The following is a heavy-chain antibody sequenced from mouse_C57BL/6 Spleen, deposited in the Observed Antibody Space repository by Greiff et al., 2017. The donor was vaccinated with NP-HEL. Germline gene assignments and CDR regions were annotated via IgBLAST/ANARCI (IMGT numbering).Heavy chain of an antibody. V-gene: IGHV5-4*01. Sequence: EVQLQQSGGGLVKPGGSLKLSCAASGFTFSSYAMSWVRQTPEKRLEWVATISDGGSYTYYPDNVKGRFTISRDNAKNNLYLQMSHLKSEDTAMYYCAREGGDGFAYWGQGTLVTVSA. CDR3: AREGGDGFAY. CDR2: ISDGGSYT. J-gene: IGHJ3*01. CDR1: GFTFSSYA.